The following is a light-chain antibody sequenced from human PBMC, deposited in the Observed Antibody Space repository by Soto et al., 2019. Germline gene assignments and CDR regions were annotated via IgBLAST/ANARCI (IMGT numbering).Light chain of an antibody. J-gene: IGKJ2*02. CDR3: QPANSYTRT. CDR2: PAS. V-gene: IGKV1-12*01. CDR1: QDISSY. Sequence: DIQMTQSPSSMSASVGDRVTITCRASQDISSYLAWYQQRPGEAPRLLIFPASSLQSGVPSRFSASGSGTDFTLTIRSLQPEDSATYYCQPANSYTRTLGQGTKLQIK.